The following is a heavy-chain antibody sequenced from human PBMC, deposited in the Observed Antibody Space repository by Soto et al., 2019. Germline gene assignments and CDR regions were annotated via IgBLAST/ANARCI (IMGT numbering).Heavy chain of an antibody. D-gene: IGHD3-16*02. CDR2: IWYDGSNK. J-gene: IGHJ6*02. Sequence: PGGSLRLSCAASGFTFSSYGMHWVRQAPGKGLEWVAVIWYDGSNKYYADSVKGRFTISRDNSKNTLYLQMNSLRAEDTAVYYWARQVPGMITFGGVIGPGHSEVWGQGTTVTVSS. V-gene: IGHV3-33*01. CDR1: GFTFSSYG. CDR3: ARQVPGMITFGGVIGPGHSEV.